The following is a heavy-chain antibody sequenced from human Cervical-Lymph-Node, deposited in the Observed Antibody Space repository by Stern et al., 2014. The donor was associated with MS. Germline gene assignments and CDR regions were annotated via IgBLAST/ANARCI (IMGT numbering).Heavy chain of an antibody. CDR1: GGSISSSGYY. CDR2: IHDSGGT. V-gene: IGHV4-61*02. J-gene: IGHJ5*02. Sequence: VQLEESGPGLVKPSQTLSLTCTVSGGSISSSGYYWSWIRQPADKGLEWIGRIHDSGGTYYNPSLKSRVNISMDTATNQYSLKLPSVTAADTAVYYCATTRWDLFTWNWFDPWGQGTLVTVSS. D-gene: IGHD1-26*01. CDR3: ATTRWDLFTWNWFDP.